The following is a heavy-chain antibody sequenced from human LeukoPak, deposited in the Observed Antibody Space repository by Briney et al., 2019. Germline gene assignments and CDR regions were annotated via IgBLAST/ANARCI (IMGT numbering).Heavy chain of an antibody. Sequence: SETLSLTCAVYGGSFSGYYWSWIRQPPGKGLEWIGEINHSGSTNYNPSLKSRVTISVDTSKNQFSLKLSSVTAADTAVYYCASVRSGWVDYWGQGTLVTVSS. J-gene: IGHJ4*02. CDR2: INHSGST. V-gene: IGHV4-34*01. CDR3: ASVRSGWVDY. CDR1: GGSFSGYY. D-gene: IGHD6-19*01.